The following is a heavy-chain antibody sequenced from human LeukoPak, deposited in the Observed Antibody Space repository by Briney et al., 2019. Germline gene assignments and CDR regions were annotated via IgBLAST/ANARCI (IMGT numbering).Heavy chain of an antibody. V-gene: IGHV4-4*02. D-gene: IGHD3-9*01. CDR1: GGSISSSNW. CDR2: IYHSGST. CDR3: ASKGRGITISDY. J-gene: IGHJ4*02. Sequence: SGTLSLTCAVSGGSISSSNWWSWVRQPPGKGLEWIGEIYHSGSTNYNPSLKSRVTISVDTSKNQFSLKLSSVTAADTAVYYCASKGRGITISDYWGQGTLVTVSS.